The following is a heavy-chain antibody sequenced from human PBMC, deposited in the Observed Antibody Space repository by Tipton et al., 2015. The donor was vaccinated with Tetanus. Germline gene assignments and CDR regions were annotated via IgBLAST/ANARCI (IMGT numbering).Heavy chain of an antibody. CDR1: GFIFSSYG. CDR2: SWYDGTGK. D-gene: IGHD2-15*01. Sequence: SLRLSCAASGFIFSSYGIHWVRQAPGKGLEWVAVSWYDGTGKYYADSVEGRFTISRDNSKNTLYLQMNSLRAEDTAVYYCAREADCSGGSCFSGDFDNWGQGTQVTVSS. J-gene: IGHJ4*02. CDR3: AREADCSGGSCFSGDFDN. V-gene: IGHV3-33*01.